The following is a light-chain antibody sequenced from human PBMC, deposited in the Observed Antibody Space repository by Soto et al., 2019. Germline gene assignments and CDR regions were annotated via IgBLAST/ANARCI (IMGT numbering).Light chain of an antibody. J-gene: IGLJ1*01. CDR2: EVS. CDR3: CSFTSITTYV. V-gene: IGLV2-14*01. Sequence: QSVLTQPASVSGSLGQSITISCTGTSSDVGAYNYVSWYQQQPGKAPKLMISEVSNRPSGVSKRFSGSKSGNTASLIISGLQAEDEADYYCCSFTSITTYVGGTGTKVTVL. CDR1: SSDVGAYNY.